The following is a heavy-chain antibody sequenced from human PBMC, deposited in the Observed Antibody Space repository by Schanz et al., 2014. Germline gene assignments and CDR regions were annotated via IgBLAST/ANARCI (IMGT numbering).Heavy chain of an antibody. D-gene: IGHD4-4*01. V-gene: IGHV3-30*18. CDR3: AKSPVIRSYYYYGMDV. CDR2: ISYDGSNK. CDR1: GFTFSSYG. Sequence: QVQLVESGGGVVQPGRSLRLSCAASGFTFSSYGMHWVRQAPGKGLEWVAVISYDGSNKYYADSVKGRFTISRDNSKNTLYLQMNSLRAEDTAVYYCAKSPVIRSYYYYGMDVWGQGTTVTVSS. J-gene: IGHJ6*02.